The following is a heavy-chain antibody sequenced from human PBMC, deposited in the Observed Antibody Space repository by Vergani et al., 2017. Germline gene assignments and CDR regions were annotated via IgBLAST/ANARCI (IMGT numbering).Heavy chain of an antibody. CDR1: GASIRSSNYY. CDR3: AKHFRGWGIDY. Sequence: QLQLQESGPGLVKPSATLSLTCSVSGASIRSSNYYWGWIRQPPGKGLEFVAFIQFDGSNQYYADSVKGRFTLSRDFSKNTLYLQMNSLRTDDTATYYCAKHFRGWGIDYWGQGTQVIVSS. CDR2: IQFDGSN. J-gene: IGHJ4*02. V-gene: IGHV4-39*01. D-gene: IGHD3-16*01.